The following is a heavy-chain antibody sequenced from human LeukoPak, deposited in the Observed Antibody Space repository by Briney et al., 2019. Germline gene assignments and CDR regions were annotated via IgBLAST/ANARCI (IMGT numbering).Heavy chain of an antibody. J-gene: IGHJ4*02. CDR2: IIPIFGTA. V-gene: IGHV1-69*13. D-gene: IGHD2-8*01. CDR3: ARARRGDCTNGVCSFDY. Sequence: GASVKVSCKASGGTFSSYAISWVRQAPGQGLEWMGGIIPIFGTANYAQKFQGRVTITADESTSTAYMELSSLRSEDTAVYYCARARRGDCTNGVCSFDYWGQGTLVTVSS. CDR1: GGTFSSYA.